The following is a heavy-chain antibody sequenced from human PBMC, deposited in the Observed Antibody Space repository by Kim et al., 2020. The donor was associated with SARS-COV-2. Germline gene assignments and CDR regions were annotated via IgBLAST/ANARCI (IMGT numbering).Heavy chain of an antibody. D-gene: IGHD3-10*01. CDR1: GYTLTELS. J-gene: IGHJ4*02. CDR3: ATGNYGSGSYYYPYFDY. Sequence: ASVKVSCKVSGYTLTELSMHWVRQAPGKGLEWMGGFDPEDGETIYAQKFQGRVTMTEDTSTDTAYMELSSLRSEDTAVYYCATGNYGSGSYYYPYFDYWGQGTLVTVSS. V-gene: IGHV1-24*01. CDR2: FDPEDGET.